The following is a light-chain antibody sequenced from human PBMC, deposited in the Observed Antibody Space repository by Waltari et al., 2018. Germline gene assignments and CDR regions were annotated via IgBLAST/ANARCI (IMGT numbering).Light chain of an antibody. J-gene: IGLJ2*01. CDR1: SSNIGSNI. CDR2: GND. Sequence: QSVLTQPPSASGTPGQRVTISCSGGSSNIGSNIVNWYQQLPGTAPKLLIYGNDQRPSGVPDRFSGSKSGTSASLAISGLQSEDEADYYCAAWDDSLNGVIFGGGTKLSVL. CDR3: AAWDDSLNGVI. V-gene: IGLV1-44*01.